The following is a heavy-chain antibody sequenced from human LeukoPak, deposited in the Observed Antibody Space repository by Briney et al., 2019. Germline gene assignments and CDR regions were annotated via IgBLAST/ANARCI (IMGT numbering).Heavy chain of an antibody. CDR1: GGSFSGYY. V-gene: IGHV4-34*01. J-gene: IGHJ3*02. D-gene: IGHD3-22*01. CDR2: INRSGST. CDR3: ARDSSADAFDI. Sequence: SETLSLTCAVYGGSFSGYYWSWIRQPPGKGLEWIGEINRSGSTNYNPSLKSRVTISVDTSKNQFSLKLSSVTAADTAVYYCARDSSADAFDIWGQGTMVSVSS.